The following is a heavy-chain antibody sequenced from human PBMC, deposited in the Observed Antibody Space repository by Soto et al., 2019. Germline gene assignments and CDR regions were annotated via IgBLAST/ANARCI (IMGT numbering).Heavy chain of an antibody. Sequence: GESLKISCKGSGYRFNSDLIAWVRQMPGKGLEWMGIIYPGDSDTRYSPSFQGQVTISADKSISTAYLQWSSLKASDTAMYYCARGAYSSSWRSYYNGMDVWGQGTKVTVSS. CDR3: ARGAYSSSWRSYYNGMDV. CDR2: IYPGDSDT. D-gene: IGHD6-13*01. J-gene: IGHJ6*02. CDR1: GYRFNSDL. V-gene: IGHV5-51*01.